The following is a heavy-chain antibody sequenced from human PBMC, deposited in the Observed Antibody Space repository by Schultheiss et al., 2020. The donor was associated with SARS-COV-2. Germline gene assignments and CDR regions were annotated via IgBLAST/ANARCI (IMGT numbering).Heavy chain of an antibody. CDR2: IYYSGSS. CDR3: ARAKVYYESSGYLDY. J-gene: IGHJ4*02. D-gene: IGHD3-22*01. CDR1: GGSVNSGSYY. V-gene: IGHV4-61*01. Sequence: SETLSLTCTVSGGSVNSGSYYWSWIRQPPGKGLEWIGYIYYSGSSNYNPSLRSRVTISVDTSKNQFSLKLSSVTAAETAVYYCARAKVYYESSGYLDYWGQGTLVTVSS.